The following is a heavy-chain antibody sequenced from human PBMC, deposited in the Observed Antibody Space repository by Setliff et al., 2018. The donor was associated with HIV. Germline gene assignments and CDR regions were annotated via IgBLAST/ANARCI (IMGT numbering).Heavy chain of an antibody. CDR2: ISTYSDET. V-gene: IGHV1-18*01. CDR3: ARDLQYNYYYGMDV. Sequence: ASVKVSCKPSGYTFTTYGLSWVRQAPGQGLEWMGWISTYSDETSSSQNLQGRLTMTTDTSTSTAYMELSSLRSEDTAVYYCARDLQYNYYYGMDVWGQGTTVTVSS. J-gene: IGHJ6*02. D-gene: IGHD4-4*01. CDR1: GYTFTTYG.